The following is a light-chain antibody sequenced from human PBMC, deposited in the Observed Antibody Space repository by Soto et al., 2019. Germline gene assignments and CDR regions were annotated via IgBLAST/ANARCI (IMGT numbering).Light chain of an antibody. Sequence: IRVTQSPSSLSACVGDRVTITCRASQGIRNELSWYQQKPGKAPKLLIYKASTLKSGVPSRFSGSGSGTEFTLTISSLQPDDFATYYCQHYNSYSEAFAQGTKVDIK. CDR3: QHYNSYSEA. CDR2: KAS. V-gene: IGKV1-5*03. J-gene: IGKJ1*01. CDR1: QGIRNE.